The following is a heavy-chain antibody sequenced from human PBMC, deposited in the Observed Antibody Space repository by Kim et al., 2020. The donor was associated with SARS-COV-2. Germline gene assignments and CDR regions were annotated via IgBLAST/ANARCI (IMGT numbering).Heavy chain of an antibody. CDR1: GFTFSSHG. J-gene: IGHJ6*02. Sequence: GGSLRLSCAASGFTFSSHGMHWVRQAPGKGLVWVARINSDGSSTTYADSVKGRFTISRDNAKNTLYLQMNSLRAEDTAVYYCARDYRGGGTPDGLDVWGQGTTVTVSS. D-gene: IGHD2-15*01. CDR3: ARDYRGGGTPDGLDV. V-gene: IGHV3-74*01. CDR2: INSDGSST.